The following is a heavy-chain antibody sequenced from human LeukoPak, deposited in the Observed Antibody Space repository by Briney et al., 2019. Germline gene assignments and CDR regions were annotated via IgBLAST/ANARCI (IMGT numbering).Heavy chain of an antibody. CDR2: ISGSGGST. V-gene: IGHV3-23*01. CDR3: ASTLWFGELSGDY. D-gene: IGHD3-10*01. CDR1: GFTFSSYA. J-gene: IGHJ4*02. Sequence: SGGSLRLSCAASGFTFSSYAMSWVRQAPWKGLEWVSAISGSGGSTYYADSVKGRFTISRDNSKNTLYLQMNSLRAEDTAVYYCASTLWFGELSGDYWGQGTLVTVSS.